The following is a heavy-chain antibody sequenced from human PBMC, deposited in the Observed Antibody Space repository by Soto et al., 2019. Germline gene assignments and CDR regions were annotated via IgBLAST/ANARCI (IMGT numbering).Heavy chain of an antibody. J-gene: IGHJ6*03. CDR2: IIPILGIA. V-gene: IGHV1-69*04. Sequence: GASVKVSCKASGGTFSSYTISRVRQAPGQGLEWMGRIIPILGIANYAQKFRGRVTITADKSTSTAYMELSSLRSEDTAVYYCARDREELPYRVNYYYYYMDVWGKGTTVTVSS. CDR1: GGTFSSYT. D-gene: IGHD3-16*02. CDR3: ARDREELPYRVNYYYYYMDV.